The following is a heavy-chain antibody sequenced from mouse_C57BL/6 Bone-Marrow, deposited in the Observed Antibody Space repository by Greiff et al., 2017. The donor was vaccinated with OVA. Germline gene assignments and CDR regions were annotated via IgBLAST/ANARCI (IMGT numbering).Heavy chain of an antibody. D-gene: IGHD1-1*01. CDR1: GYTFTDYE. V-gene: IGHV1-15*01. CDR2: IDPETGGT. CDR3: TTLRGVVGASYAMDY. Sequence: VQLQQSGAELVRPGASVTLSCKASGYTFTDYEMHWVKQTPVHGLEWIGAIDPETGGTAYNQKFKGKAILTADKSSSTAYMELRSLTSEDSAVYYCTTLRGVVGASYAMDYWGQGTSVTVSS. J-gene: IGHJ4*01.